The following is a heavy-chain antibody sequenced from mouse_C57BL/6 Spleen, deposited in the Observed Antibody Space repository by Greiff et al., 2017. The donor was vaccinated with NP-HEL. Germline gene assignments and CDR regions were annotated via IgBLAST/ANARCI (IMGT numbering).Heavy chain of an antibody. V-gene: IGHV10-1*01. CDR3: VRHLGLGYFDY. D-gene: IGHD4-1*01. Sequence: EVKLVESGGGLVQPKWSLKLSCAASGFSFNTYAMNWVRQAPGKGLEWVARIRSKSNNYATYYADSVKDRFTISRDDSESMLYLQMNNLKTEDTAMYYCVRHLGLGYFDYWGQGTTLTVSS. J-gene: IGHJ2*01. CDR2: IRSKSNNYAT. CDR1: GFSFNTYA.